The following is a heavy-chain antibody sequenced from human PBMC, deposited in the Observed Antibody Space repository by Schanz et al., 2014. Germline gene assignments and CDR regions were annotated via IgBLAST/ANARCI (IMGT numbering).Heavy chain of an antibody. V-gene: IGHV3-30*18. D-gene: IGHD5-12*01. CDR3: AKEKGGHSGYDLVS. CDR2: ISDDGSGK. Sequence: VQLVESGGGMVQPGGSLRLSCAASGFTFSDHYMDWVRQAPGKGLEWVAVISDDGSGKYSADSVKGRFTISRDNSKNMVFLQMTSLRAEDTAVYYCAKEKGGHSGYDLVSWGQGTLLIVSS. CDR1: GFTFSDHY. J-gene: IGHJ5*02.